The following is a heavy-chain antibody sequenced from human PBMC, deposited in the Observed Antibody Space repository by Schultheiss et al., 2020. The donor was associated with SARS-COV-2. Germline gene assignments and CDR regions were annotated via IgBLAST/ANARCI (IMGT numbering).Heavy chain of an antibody. V-gene: IGHV3-23*01. J-gene: IGHJ6*03. CDR3: ARDRSSAYYYYMDV. CDR1: GFTFSSYA. D-gene: IGHD3-22*01. CDR2: IGTAGDT. Sequence: GGSLRLSCAASGFTFSSYAMSWVRQAPGKGLEWVSAIGTAGDTYYPGSVKGRFTISRDNSKNTLYLQMNSLRAEDTAVYYCARDRSSAYYYYMDVWGKGTTVTVSS.